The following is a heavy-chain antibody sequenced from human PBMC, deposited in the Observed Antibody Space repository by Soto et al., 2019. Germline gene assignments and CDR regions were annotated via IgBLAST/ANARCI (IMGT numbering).Heavy chain of an antibody. CDR3: ARDLWGYCGADCYPLDV. V-gene: IGHV4-59*01. J-gene: IGHJ6*02. CDR1: GGSISRYY. D-gene: IGHD2-21*02. Sequence: QVRLQESGPGLVKPSETLSLTCTVSGGSISRYYWSWIRQPPGKGLEWLGYMYNTGSTIYNPSLKSRVNISVDTSKTQFSLKLNSVTAADTAVYYCARDLWGYCGADCYPLDVWGQGTTVTVSS. CDR2: MYNTGST.